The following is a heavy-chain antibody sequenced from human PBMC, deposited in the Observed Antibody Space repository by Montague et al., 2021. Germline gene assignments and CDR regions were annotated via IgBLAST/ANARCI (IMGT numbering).Heavy chain of an antibody. D-gene: IGHD5-12*01. CDR2: INQDGSTR. Sequence: SLRLSCAASGFTFSTYWMAWVRQAPGKGLEWVAHINQDGSTRNYVDSVKGRFTIPRDNAKNSLSLQMNSLRVEDTAIYYCARDSSGSLDYWGQGTLVTVSS. J-gene: IGHJ4*02. CDR1: GFTFSTYW. V-gene: IGHV3-7*01. CDR3: ARDSSGSLDY.